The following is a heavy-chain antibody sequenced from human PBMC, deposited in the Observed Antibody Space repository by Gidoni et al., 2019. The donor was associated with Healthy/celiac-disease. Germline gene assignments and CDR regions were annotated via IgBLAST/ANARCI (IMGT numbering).Heavy chain of an antibody. CDR3: ARGLDIVVVPAAMEIAGYYYYGMDV. D-gene: IGHD2-2*03. CDR2: MSSSSSYI. J-gene: IGHJ6*02. CDR1: GFTFSSSS. V-gene: IGHV3-21*01. Sequence: EVQLVESGGGLVKPGGSLRLSCAASGFTFSSSSLNWVRQAPGQGLEWDSSMSSSSSYIYYADSVKGRFTISRDNAKNSLYLQMNSLRAEDTAVYNCARGLDIVVVPAAMEIAGYYYYGMDVWGQGTTVTVSS.